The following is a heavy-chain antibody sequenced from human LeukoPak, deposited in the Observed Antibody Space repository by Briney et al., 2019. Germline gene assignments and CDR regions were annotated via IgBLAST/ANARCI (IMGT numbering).Heavy chain of an antibody. V-gene: IGHV3-33*01. D-gene: IGHD6-13*01. CDR1: GFTFSSYG. J-gene: IGHJ5*02. CDR2: IWYDGSNK. CDR3: AREYSSSWYLWFDP. Sequence: GGSLRLSCAASGFTFSSYGMHRVRQAPGKGLEWVAVIWYDGSNKYYADSVKGRFTISRDNSKNTLYLQMNSLRAEDTAVYYCAREYSSSWYLWFDPWGQGTLVTVSS.